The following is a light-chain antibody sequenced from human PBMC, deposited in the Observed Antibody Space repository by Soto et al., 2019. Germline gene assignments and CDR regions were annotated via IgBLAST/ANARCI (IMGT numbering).Light chain of an antibody. CDR2: DAS. Sequence: DVQRTQSPSTLSASVGDRVTITCRASQSISSWLAWYQQKPGKAPKLLIYDASSLESGVPSRFSGSGSGTDFTLTISSLQPEDFATYSCPQSYNSPQTFGRGTKVDNK. V-gene: IGKV1-5*01. CDR3: PQSYNSPQT. CDR1: QSISSW. J-gene: IGKJ1*01.